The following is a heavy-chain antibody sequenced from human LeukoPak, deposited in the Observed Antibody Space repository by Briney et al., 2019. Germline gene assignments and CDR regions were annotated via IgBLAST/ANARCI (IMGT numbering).Heavy chain of an antibody. J-gene: IGHJ3*02. CDR1: GFTFSSYS. CDR3: AKLVVPAAIRGGAFDI. Sequence: GGSLRLSCAASGFTFSSYSMNWVRQAPGKGLEWISYISGSSSTIYYADSVKGRFTISRDNAKNSLYLQMNSLRAEDTAVYYCAKLVVPAAIRGGAFDIWGQGTMVTVSS. D-gene: IGHD2-2*01. CDR2: ISGSSSTI. V-gene: IGHV3-48*01.